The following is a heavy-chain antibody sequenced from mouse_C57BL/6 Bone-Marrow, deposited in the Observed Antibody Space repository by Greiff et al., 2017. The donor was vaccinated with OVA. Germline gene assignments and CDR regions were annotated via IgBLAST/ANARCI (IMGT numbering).Heavy chain of an antibody. Sequence: VESGDGLVKPGGSLKLSCAASGFTFSSYAMSWVRQTPEKRLEWVAYISSGGDYIYYADTVKGRFTISRDNARNTLYLQISSLKSEDTAMYYCTRLLDAIDYWGQGTSVTVSS. CDR3: TRLLDAIDY. D-gene: IGHD2-1*01. J-gene: IGHJ4*01. CDR1: GFTFSSYA. V-gene: IGHV5-9-1*02. CDR2: ISSGGDYI.